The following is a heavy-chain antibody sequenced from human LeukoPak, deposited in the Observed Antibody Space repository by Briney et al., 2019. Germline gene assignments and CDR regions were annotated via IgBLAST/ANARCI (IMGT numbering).Heavy chain of an antibody. D-gene: IGHD4-17*01. CDR2: IYYSGST. CDR3: ARDDYGFDY. CDR1: GCSISSYY. Sequence: PSETLSLTCTVSGCSISSYYWSWIRQPPGKGLEWIGYIYYSGSTNYNPSLKSRVTISVDTSKNQFSLKLSSVTAADTAVYYCARDDYGFDYWGQGTLVTVSS. J-gene: IGHJ4*02. V-gene: IGHV4-59*01.